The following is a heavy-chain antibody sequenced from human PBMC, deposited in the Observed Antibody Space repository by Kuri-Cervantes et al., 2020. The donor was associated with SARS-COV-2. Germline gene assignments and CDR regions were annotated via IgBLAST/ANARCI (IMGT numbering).Heavy chain of an antibody. Sequence: GGSLRLSCKGSGYSFTSYWIGWVRQMPGKGLEWMGIIYPGDSDTRYSPSFQGQVTISADKSVSTAYVQWSSLKASDTAMYYCARCFTAEYGVDVWGQGTTVTVSS. CDR3: ARCFTAEYGVDV. CDR1: GYSFTSYW. V-gene: IGHV5-51*01. CDR2: IYPGDSDT. D-gene: IGHD5-18*01. J-gene: IGHJ6*02.